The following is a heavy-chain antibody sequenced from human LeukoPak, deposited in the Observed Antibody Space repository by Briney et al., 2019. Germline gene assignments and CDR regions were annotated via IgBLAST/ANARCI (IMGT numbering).Heavy chain of an antibody. CDR1: GGTFSSYA. J-gene: IGHJ4*02. D-gene: IGHD6-6*01. Sequence: SVKVSFKASGGTFSSYAISWVRQAPGQGLEWMGGIIPIFGTANYAQKFQGRVTITADESTSTAYMELSSLRSEDTAVYYCAKHYSSSWIFDYWGQGTLVTVSS. V-gene: IGHV1-69*13. CDR3: AKHYSSSWIFDY. CDR2: IIPIFGTA.